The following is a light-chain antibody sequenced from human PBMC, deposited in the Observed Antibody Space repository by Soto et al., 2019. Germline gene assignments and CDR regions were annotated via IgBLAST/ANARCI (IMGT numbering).Light chain of an antibody. CDR1: GSISSW. CDR2: KAS. V-gene: IGKV1-5*03. Sequence: AFVGDSVTITCRASGSISSWLAWYQQKPGKAPKLLIYKASNLASGVPSRFSGSGSGTEFTLTISSLQPDDSATYYCQQYMWTFGQGTKVDIK. CDR3: QQYMWT. J-gene: IGKJ1*01.